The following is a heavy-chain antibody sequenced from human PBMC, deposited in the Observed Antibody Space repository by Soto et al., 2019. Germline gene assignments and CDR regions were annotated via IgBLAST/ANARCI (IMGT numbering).Heavy chain of an antibody. J-gene: IGHJ4*02. CDR2: IKQDGSEK. CDR1: GFTFSSYW. V-gene: IGHV3-7*01. D-gene: IGHD3-16*02. CDR3: ARSYDYIWGRYRYTFDY. Sequence: GGSLRLSCAASGFTFSSYWMSWVRQAPGKGLEWVANIKQDGSEKYYVDSVKGRFTISRDNAKNSLYLQMNSLRAEDTAVYYCARSYDYIWGRYRYTFDYWGQGTLVTVSS.